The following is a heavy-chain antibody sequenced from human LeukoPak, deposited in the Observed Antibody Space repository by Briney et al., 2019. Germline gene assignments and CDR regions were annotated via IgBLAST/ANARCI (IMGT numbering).Heavy chain of an antibody. CDR1: GFTFSSYS. V-gene: IGHV3-21*01. Sequence: PGGSLRLSCAASGFTFSSYSMNWVRQGPGKGLEWVSSISSSSSYIYYADSVKGRFTISRDNAKNSLYLQMNSLRAEDTAVYYCARDSGLVARYYYYYMDVWGKGTTVTVSS. D-gene: IGHD2-15*01. J-gene: IGHJ6*03. CDR3: ARDSGLVARYYYYYMDV. CDR2: ISSSSSYI.